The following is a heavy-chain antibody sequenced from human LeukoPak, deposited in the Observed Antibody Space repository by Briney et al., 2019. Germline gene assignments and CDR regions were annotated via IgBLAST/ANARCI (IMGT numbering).Heavy chain of an antibody. J-gene: IGHJ4*02. CDR2: ISYDGSNK. D-gene: IGHD3-22*01. V-gene: IGHV3-30-3*01. CDR1: GFTFSSYA. Sequence: PGGSLRLSCAASGFTFSSYAMHWVRQAPGKGLEWVAVISYDGSNKYYADSVKGRFTISRDNSKNTLYLQMNSLRAEDTAVYYCARVNYDSSGYYADYWGQGTLVTVSS. CDR3: ARVNYDSSGYYADY.